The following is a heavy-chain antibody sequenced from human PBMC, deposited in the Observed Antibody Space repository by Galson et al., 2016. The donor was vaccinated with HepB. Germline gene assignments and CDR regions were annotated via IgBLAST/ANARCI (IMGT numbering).Heavy chain of an antibody. J-gene: IGHJ4*02. CDR1: RGPMSSYY. V-gene: IGHV4-59*01. CDR3: ATGARSGYSFPFDY. D-gene: IGHD3-3*01. CDR2: ISYSGST. Sequence: ETLSLTCTVSRGPMSSYYWSWIRQPPGKGLEWIGYISYSGSTNYNPSLKSRVTISVDTSKNQFSLKLSFVTAADTALYYCATGARSGYSFPFDYWGQGTLVTVSS.